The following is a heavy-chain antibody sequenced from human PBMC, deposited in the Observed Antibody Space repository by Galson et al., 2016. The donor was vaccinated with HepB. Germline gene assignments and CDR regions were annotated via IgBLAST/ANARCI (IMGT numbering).Heavy chain of an antibody. J-gene: IGHJ3*02. CDR2: IHYSGSS. V-gene: IGHV4-59*01. D-gene: IGHD3-16*01. Sequence: SETLSLTCAVYGGSFSGYYWNWIRQPPGKGLEWIGYIHYSGSSKCNPPLKSRVTMSVDTSKNQFSLRLSSVTAADTAVYYCARWGTYSEKHAFDIWSQGTMVTVSS. CDR1: GGSFSGYY. CDR3: ARWGTYSEKHAFDI.